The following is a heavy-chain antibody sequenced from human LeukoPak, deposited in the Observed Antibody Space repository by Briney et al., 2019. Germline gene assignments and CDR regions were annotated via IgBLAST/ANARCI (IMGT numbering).Heavy chain of an antibody. CDR2: ISSSSSYI. CDR3: ARTGITVAPPFDY. Sequence: GGSLRLSCAASGFTFSNYNMHWVRQAPGKGLEWVSSISSSSSYIYYADSVKGRFTISRDNAKNSLYLQMTSLRAEDTAVYYCARTGITVAPPFDYWGQGTLVTVSS. CDR1: GFTFSNYN. V-gene: IGHV3-21*01. J-gene: IGHJ4*02. D-gene: IGHD4-23*01.